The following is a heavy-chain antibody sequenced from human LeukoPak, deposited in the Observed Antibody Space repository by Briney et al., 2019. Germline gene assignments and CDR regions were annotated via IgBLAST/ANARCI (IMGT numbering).Heavy chain of an antibody. CDR3: ARAVGGDGSGSL. V-gene: IGHV4-39*07. CDR2: IYYSGST. J-gene: IGHJ4*02. CDR1: GGSISSSNYY. Sequence: PSETLSLPCTVSGGSISSSNYYWGWIRQPPGKGLEWIGSIYYSGSTYYNPSLKSRVTMSVDMSTRQISLKLSSVTAADTAVYYCARAVGGDGSGSLWGPGTLVTVSS. D-gene: IGHD3-10*01.